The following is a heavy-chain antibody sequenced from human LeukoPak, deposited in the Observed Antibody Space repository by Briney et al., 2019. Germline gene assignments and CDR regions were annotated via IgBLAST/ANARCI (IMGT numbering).Heavy chain of an antibody. Sequence: ASVTVSCKASGGTFSSYAISWVRQAPGQGLEWMGGIIPIFGTANYAQKFQGRVTITADKSTSTAYMELSSLRSEDTAVYYCAKVLGYAFDIWGQGTMVTVSS. V-gene: IGHV1-69*06. CDR3: AKVLGYAFDI. CDR2: IIPIFGTA. J-gene: IGHJ3*02. D-gene: IGHD2-15*01. CDR1: GGTFSSYA.